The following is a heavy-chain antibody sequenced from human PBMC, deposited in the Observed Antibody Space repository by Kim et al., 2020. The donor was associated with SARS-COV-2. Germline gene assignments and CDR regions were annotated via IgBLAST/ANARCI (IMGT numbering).Heavy chain of an antibody. D-gene: IGHD3-3*01. V-gene: IGHV4-39*01. J-gene: IGHJ5*02. CDR3: ARHSLRFLEWANWFDP. CDR2: IYYSGST. Sequence: SETLSLTCTVSGGSISSSSYYWGWIRQPPGKGLEWIGSIYYSGSTYYNPSLKSRVTISVDTSMNQFSLKLSSVTAADTAVYYCARHSLRFLEWANWFDPWGQGTLVTVSS. CDR1: GGSISSSSYY.